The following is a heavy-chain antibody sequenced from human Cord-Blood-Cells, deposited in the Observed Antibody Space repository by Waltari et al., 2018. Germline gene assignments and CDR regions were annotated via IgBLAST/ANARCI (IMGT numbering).Heavy chain of an antibody. J-gene: IGHJ5*02. CDR3: ARHGAGYCSSTSCYENWFDP. D-gene: IGHD2-2*01. V-gene: IGHV4-34*01. CDR1: GGSFSGYY. Sequence: QVQLQQWGAGLLKPSETLSLTCAVYGGSFSGYYWSWIRQPPGKGLEGIGEINHSGRTNYNPALKRRVTISVDTSKNQFSLKLSSVTAADTAVYYCARHGAGYCSSTSCYENWFDPWGQGTLVTVSS. CDR2: INHSGRT.